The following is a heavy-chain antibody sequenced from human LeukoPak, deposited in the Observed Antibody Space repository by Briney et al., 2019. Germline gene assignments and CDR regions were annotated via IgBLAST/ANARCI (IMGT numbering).Heavy chain of an antibody. CDR3: ARDPACTNGVCYTQWFDP. CDR2: ISYDGSNK. V-gene: IGHV3-30*01. D-gene: IGHD2-8*01. Sequence: PGGSLRLSRAASGFTFSSYAMHWVRQAPGKGLEWVAVISYDGSNKYYADSVKGRFTISRDNSKNTLYLQMNSLRAEDTAVYYCARDPACTNGVCYTQWFDPWGQGTLVTVSS. CDR1: GFTFSSYA. J-gene: IGHJ5*02.